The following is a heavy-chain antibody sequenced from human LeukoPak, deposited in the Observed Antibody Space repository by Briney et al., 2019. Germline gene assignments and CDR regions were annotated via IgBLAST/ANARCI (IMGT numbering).Heavy chain of an antibody. CDR1: GYSFTSYW. CDR2: IYPGDSDT. CDR3: ARHTCSSTSCYYYYYYYMDV. V-gene: IGHV5-51*01. D-gene: IGHD2-2*01. Sequence: LGESLKISCKGSGYSFTSYWIGWVRQMPGKGLEWMGIIYPGDSDTRYSPSFQGRVTISADKSISTAYLQWSSLKASDTAMYYCARHTCSSTSCYYYYYYYMDVWGKGTTVTVSS. J-gene: IGHJ6*03.